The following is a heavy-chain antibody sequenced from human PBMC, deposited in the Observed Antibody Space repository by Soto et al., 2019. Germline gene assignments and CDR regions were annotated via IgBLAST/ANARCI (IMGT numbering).Heavy chain of an antibody. J-gene: IGHJ1*01. CDR3: VKDESINWYSGHFRH. CDR2: INWNSGSI. D-gene: IGHD6-13*01. V-gene: IGHV3-9*01. CDR1: GFTFDDYA. Sequence: GGSLRLSCAASGFTFDDYAMHWVRQVPGKGLEWVSGINWNSGSIGYGDSVKGRFAISRDNAKNSLHLQMNSLSAEDTAFYYCVKDESINWYSGHFRHWGQGTLVTVFS.